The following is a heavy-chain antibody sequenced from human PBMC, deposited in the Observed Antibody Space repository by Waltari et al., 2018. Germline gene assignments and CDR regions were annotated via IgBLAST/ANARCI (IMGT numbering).Heavy chain of an antibody. CDR1: GESFSDHF. V-gene: IGHV4-34*01. CDR3: ARAPSFHYGVFSVPLTLDY. J-gene: IGHJ3*01. Sequence: QVQLNQWGAGVLKPLETLSLTCAVYGESFSDHFWTWIRQPPGKGLEWIGQMNHRGSGTYNPSLKNRVTISVDTSMKQFYLMMTSLAAADTAVYYCARAPSFHYGVFSVPLTLDYWSQGTMVFVSS. CDR2: MNHRGSG. D-gene: IGHD4-17*01.